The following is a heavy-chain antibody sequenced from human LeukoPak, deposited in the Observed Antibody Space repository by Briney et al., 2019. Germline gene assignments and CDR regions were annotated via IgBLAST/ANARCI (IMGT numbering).Heavy chain of an antibody. Sequence: ASVKVSCKASGYTFTGYYIHWVRQAPGQGLEWMGWINSISGGTQYAQKFQGRVTTTSDTSISTAYMELSRLTSDDTAVYYCATNPYVTFYSMDVWGQGTTVTVYS. D-gene: IGHD3-10*02. J-gene: IGHJ6*02. V-gene: IGHV1-2*02. CDR2: INSISGGT. CDR1: GYTFTGYY. CDR3: ATNPYVTFYSMDV.